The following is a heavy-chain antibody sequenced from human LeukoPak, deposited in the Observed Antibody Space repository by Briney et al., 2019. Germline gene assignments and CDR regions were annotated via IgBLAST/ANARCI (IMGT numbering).Heavy chain of an antibody. D-gene: IGHD1-26*01. V-gene: IGHV3-11*06. CDR2: ISSSSSYT. CDR1: GFTFSDYY. J-gene: IGHJ3*02. Sequence: RGSLRLSCAASGFTFSDYYMSWIRQAPGKGLEWVSYISSSSSYTNYADSVKGRFTISRDNAKNSLYPQMNSLRAEDTAVYYCARGVGARTPDAFDIWGQGTMVTVSA. CDR3: ARGVGARTPDAFDI.